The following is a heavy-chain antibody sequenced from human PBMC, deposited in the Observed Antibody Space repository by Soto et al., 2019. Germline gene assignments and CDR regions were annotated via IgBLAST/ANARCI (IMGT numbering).Heavy chain of an antibody. V-gene: IGHV4-59*01. D-gene: IGHD5-18*01. J-gene: IGHJ4*02. Sequence: ETLSLTCTVSGGSMTNYYWSWIRQPPGKGLEWIGYIYYIGSTRYNPSLKSRVTISVDTSKNQFSLKLNSVTAADTAVYYCARGRESLAVVFDLWGQGTLVTVSS. CDR1: GGSMTNYY. CDR3: ARGRESLAVVFDL. CDR2: IYYIGST.